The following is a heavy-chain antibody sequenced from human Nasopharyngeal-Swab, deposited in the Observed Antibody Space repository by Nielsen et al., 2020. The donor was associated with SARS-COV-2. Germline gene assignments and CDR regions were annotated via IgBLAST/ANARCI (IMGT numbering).Heavy chain of an antibody. J-gene: IGHJ4*02. V-gene: IGHV4-59*01. D-gene: IGHD6-19*01. CDR2: IYYSGST. Sequence: SETLSLTCTVSGGSISSYCWSWIRQPPGKGLEWIGYIYYSGSTNYNPSPKSRVPISVDTSKNQFSLELSSVTAADTAVYYCARAHSSGWYYFDYWGQGTLVTVSS. CDR3: ARAHSSGWYYFDY. CDR1: GGSISSYC.